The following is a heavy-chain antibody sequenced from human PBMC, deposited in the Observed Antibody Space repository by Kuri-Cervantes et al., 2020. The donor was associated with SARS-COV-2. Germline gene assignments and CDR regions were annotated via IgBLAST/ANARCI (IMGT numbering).Heavy chain of an antibody. CDR3: ARDWGSGYSGGRGMDV. Sequence: GESLKISCAASGFNFSRTDMHWVRQAPGKGLEWVAVISYDGSNKYYADSVKGRFTISRDNSKNTLYLQMNSLRAEDTAVYYCARDWGSGYSGGRGMDVWGQGTTVTVSS. V-gene: IGHV3-30-3*01. J-gene: IGHJ6*02. CDR2: ISYDGSNK. D-gene: IGHD3-3*01. CDR1: GFNFSRTD.